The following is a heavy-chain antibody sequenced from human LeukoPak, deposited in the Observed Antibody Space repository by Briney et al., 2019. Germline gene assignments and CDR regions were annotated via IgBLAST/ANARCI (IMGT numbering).Heavy chain of an antibody. CDR2: IIPILGIA. CDR3: ARDRGAPTPDAY. CDR1: GGTFSSYA. Sequence: SVKVSCKASGGTFSSYAISWVRQAPGQGLEWVGRIIPILGIANYAQKFQGRVTITADKSTSTAYMELSSLRSEDTAVYYCARDRGAPTPDAYWGQGTLVTVSS. V-gene: IGHV1-69*04. D-gene: IGHD1-14*01. J-gene: IGHJ4*02.